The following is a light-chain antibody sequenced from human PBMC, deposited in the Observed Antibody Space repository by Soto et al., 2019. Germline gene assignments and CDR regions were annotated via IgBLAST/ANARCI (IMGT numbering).Light chain of an antibody. Sequence: DVVMTQSPLSLPVTLGQPASISCSSNGIVVHSDGIAYFSWFQQRPGRSPRRLIYKVSNRDSGVPARFSGSGSGTDFALKISRVEAEDVGVYYCMQGTHWPITFGQGTRLQIK. J-gene: IGKJ5*01. CDR3: MQGTHWPIT. CDR2: KVS. V-gene: IGKV2-30*02. CDR1: GIVVHSDGIAY.